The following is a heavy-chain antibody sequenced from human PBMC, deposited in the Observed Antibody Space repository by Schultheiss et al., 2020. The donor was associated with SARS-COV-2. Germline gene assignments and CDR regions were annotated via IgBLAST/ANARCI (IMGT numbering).Heavy chain of an antibody. D-gene: IGHD6-6*01. V-gene: IGHV4-34*01. CDR1: GGSFSGYY. CDR3: ARDTYSSSSDY. CDR2: IYYSGST. J-gene: IGHJ4*02. Sequence: SETLSLTCAVYGGSFSGYYWSWIRQPPGKGLEWIGYIYYSGSTYYNPSLKSRVTISVDTSKNQFSLKLSSVTAADTAVYYCARDTYSSSSDYWGQGTLVTVSS.